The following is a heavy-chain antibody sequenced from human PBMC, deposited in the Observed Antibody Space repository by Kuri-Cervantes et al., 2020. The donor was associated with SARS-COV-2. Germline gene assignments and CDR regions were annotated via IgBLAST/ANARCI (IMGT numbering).Heavy chain of an antibody. CDR3: ARVTRREYYYYMDV. D-gene: IGHD1-14*01. CDR1: GFTFSSYW. Sequence: ETLSLTCAASGFTFSSYWMHWVRQAPGKGLVWVSRINSDGSSTSYADSVKGRFTISRDNAKNTLYLQMNSLRAEDTAVYYCARVTRREYYYYMDVWGKGTTVTVSS. V-gene: IGHV3-74*01. CDR2: INSDGSST. J-gene: IGHJ6*03.